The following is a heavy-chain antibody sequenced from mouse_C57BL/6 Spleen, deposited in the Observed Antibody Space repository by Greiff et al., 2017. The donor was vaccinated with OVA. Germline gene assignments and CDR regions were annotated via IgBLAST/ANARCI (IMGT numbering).Heavy chain of an antibody. CDR2: IDPETGGT. CDR3: TRREAY. V-gene: IGHV1-15*01. CDR1: GYTFTDYE. Sequence: QVQLKQSGAELVRPGASVTLSCKASGYTFTDYEMHWVKQTPVHGLEWIGAIDPETGGTAYNQKFKGKAILTADKSSSTAYMELRSLTSEDSAVYYCTRREAYWGQGTLVTVSA. J-gene: IGHJ3*01.